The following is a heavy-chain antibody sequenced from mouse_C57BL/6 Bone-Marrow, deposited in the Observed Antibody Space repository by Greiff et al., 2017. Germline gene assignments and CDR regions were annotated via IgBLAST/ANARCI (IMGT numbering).Heavy chain of an antibody. CDR1: GFNIKDYY. D-gene: IGHD1-1*01. V-gene: IGHV14-2*01. CDR3: ATTVEYYFDY. Sequence: VQLKQSGAELVKPGASVKLSCTASGFNIKDYYMHWVKQRTEQGLEWIGRIDPEDGETKYAPKFQGKATITADTSSNTAYLQLSSLTSEDTAVYYCATTVEYYFDYWGQGTTLTVSS. J-gene: IGHJ2*01. CDR2: IDPEDGET.